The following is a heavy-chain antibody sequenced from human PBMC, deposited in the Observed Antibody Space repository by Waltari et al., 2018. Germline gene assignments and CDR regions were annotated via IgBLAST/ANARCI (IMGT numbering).Heavy chain of an antibody. Sequence: EVQLVESGGGLIQPGGSLRLSCAASGFTVSSNYMSWVRQAPGKGLEWVSVIYSGGSTYYADSVKGRFTISRDNSKNTLYLQMNSLRAEDTAVYYCARAAIERATTMYYFDYWGQGTLVTVSS. CDR2: IYSGGST. CDR3: ARAAIERATTMYYFDY. CDR1: GFTVSSNY. D-gene: IGHD4-4*01. V-gene: IGHV3-53*01. J-gene: IGHJ4*02.